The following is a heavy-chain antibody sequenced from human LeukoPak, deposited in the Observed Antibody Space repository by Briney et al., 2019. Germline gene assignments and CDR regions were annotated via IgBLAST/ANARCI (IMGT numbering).Heavy chain of an antibody. V-gene: IGHV1-46*01. Sequence: GASVTVSCKASGYTFTSYYMHGVRQAPGQGLEWMGIINPSGGSTSYAQKFQGRVTITRATSTSTVYMELSSLRSEETAVYYCARDDSIAARLPFDYWGQGTLVTVSS. J-gene: IGHJ4*02. D-gene: IGHD6-6*01. CDR1: GYTFTSYY. CDR3: ARDDSIAARLPFDY. CDR2: INPSGGST.